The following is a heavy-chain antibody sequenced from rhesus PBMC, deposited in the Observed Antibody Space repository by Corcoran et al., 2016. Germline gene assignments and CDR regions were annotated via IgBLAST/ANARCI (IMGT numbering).Heavy chain of an antibody. D-gene: IGHD2-33*01. CDR3: ARDTPRRGYSYGLDS. Sequence: QVQLQESGPGLVRPSETLSLTCAVSGGSISSSNCWNWIRQPPGKGREWIGYISGSSGSTYYNPSLKSRVTISTDTSKNQFSLKLSSVTAADTAVYYCARDTPRRGYSYGLDSWGQGVVVTVSS. CDR2: ISGSSGST. V-gene: IGHV4-65*01. J-gene: IGHJ6*01. CDR1: GGSISSSNC.